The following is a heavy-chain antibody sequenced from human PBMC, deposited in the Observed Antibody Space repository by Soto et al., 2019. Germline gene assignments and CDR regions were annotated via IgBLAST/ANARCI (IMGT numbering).Heavy chain of an antibody. J-gene: IGHJ4*02. CDR1: VGSISSYY. V-gene: IGHV4-4*07. CDR3: ARDYYYDSRAYSSYFDY. CDR2: IYTSGST. Sequence: PSETLSVTCTVTVGSISSYYWRWIRQPARKGLEWIGRIYTSGSTNYNPSLKSRVTMSVDTSKNQFSLKLSSVTAADTAVYYCARDYYYDSRAYSSYFDYWGQGPLLTVS. D-gene: IGHD3-22*01.